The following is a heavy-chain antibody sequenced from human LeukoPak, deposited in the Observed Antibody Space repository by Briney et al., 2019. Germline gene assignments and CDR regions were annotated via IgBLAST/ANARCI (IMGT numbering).Heavy chain of an antibody. Sequence: GGSLRLSCAASGFTFSSYSMNWVRQAPGKGLEWVSSISSSSSYIYYADLVKGRFTISRDNAKNSLYLQMNSLRAEDTAVYYCARVNGDDSFDYWGQGTLVTVSS. V-gene: IGHV3-21*01. CDR2: ISSSSSYI. D-gene: IGHD4-17*01. CDR3: ARVNGDDSFDY. CDR1: GFTFSSYS. J-gene: IGHJ4*02.